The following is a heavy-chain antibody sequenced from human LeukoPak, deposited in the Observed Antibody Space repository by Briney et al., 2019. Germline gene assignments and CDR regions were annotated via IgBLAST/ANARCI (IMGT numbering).Heavy chain of an antibody. J-gene: IGHJ4*02. Sequence: PSETLSLTCAVYGGSFGGYYWSWIRQPPGKGLEWIGEINHSGSTNYNPSLKSRVTISVDTSKNQFSLKLSSVTAADTAVYYCARGALLWFGEPNPFDYWGQGTLVTVSS. CDR3: ARGALLWFGEPNPFDY. V-gene: IGHV4-34*01. CDR1: GGSFGGYY. D-gene: IGHD3-10*01. CDR2: INHSGST.